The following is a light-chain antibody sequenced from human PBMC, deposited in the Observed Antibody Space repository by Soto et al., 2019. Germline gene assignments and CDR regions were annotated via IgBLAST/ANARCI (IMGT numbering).Light chain of an antibody. CDR1: QSVSSY. CDR2: DAS. V-gene: IGKV3-11*01. CDR3: QHRSNWPGT. J-gene: IGKJ1*01. Sequence: EIVLTQSPATLSLSPGERATLSCRASQSVSSYLAWYQQKPGQAPRLLIYDASNRATGITARFSGSGSGTDFTLTISSLEPEDFAVYYCQHRSNWPGTFGQGTNVEIK.